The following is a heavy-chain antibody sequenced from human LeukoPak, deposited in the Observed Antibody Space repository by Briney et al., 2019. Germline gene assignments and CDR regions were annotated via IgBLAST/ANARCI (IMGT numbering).Heavy chain of an antibody. CDR2: IYYSGSP. Sequence: SETLSLTCTVSGGSISSYYWSWIRQPPGKGLEWIGYIYYSGSPNYNPSLKSRVTISVDTSKNQFSLKLSSVTAADTAVYYCARHDAEYCSGGSCYSGNWFDPWGQGTLVTVSS. D-gene: IGHD2-15*01. CDR3: ARHDAEYCSGGSCYSGNWFDP. CDR1: GGSISSYY. V-gene: IGHV4-59*08. J-gene: IGHJ5*02.